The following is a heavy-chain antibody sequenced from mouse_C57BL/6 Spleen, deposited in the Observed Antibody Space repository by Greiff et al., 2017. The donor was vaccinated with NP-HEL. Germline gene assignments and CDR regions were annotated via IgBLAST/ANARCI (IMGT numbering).Heavy chain of an antibody. Sequence: EVQGVESGGGLVKPGGSLKLSCAASGFTFSSYTMSWVRQTPEKRLEWVATISGGGGNTYYPDSVKGRFTISRDNAKNTLYLQMSSLRSEDTALYYCARPYDYDDLFAYWGQGTLVTVSA. CDR2: ISGGGGNT. D-gene: IGHD2-4*01. CDR3: ARPYDYDDLFAY. J-gene: IGHJ3*01. CDR1: GFTFSSYT. V-gene: IGHV5-9*01.